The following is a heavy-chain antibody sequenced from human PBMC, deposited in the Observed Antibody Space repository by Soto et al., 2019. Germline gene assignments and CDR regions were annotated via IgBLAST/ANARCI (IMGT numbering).Heavy chain of an antibody. D-gene: IGHD3-22*01. CDR3: AREARITMIVVVANWFDP. J-gene: IGHJ5*02. CDR1: GGSFSGYY. CDR2: INHSGST. Sequence: PSETLSLTCAVYGGSFSGYYWSWIRQPPGKGLEWIGEINHSGSTNYNPSLKSRVTISVDTSKNQFSLKLSSVTAADTAVYYCAREARITMIVVVANWFDPWGQGTLVTVSS. V-gene: IGHV4-34*01.